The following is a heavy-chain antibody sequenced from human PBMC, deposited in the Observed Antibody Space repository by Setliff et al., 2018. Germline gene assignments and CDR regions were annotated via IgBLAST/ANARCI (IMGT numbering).Heavy chain of an antibody. D-gene: IGHD6-6*01. CDR3: ARGEYTSLPSGVYYHMDV. CDR2: INTNTGNP. V-gene: IGHV7-4-1*02. CDR1: GYTFSSYA. J-gene: IGHJ6*03. Sequence: ASVKVSCKASGYTFSSYAMNWVRQAPGQGLEWMGWINTNTGNPTYAQGFTGRFVFSLDTSVSTTYLQISSLKAEDTVVYYCARGEYTSLPSGVYYHMDVWGKGTTVTVSS.